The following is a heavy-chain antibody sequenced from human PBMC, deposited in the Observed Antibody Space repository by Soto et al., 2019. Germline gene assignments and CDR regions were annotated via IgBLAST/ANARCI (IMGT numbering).Heavy chain of an antibody. CDR1: GFTFSSYA. Sequence: PGGSLRLSCAASGFTFSSYAMSWVRQAPGKGLEWVSAISGSGGSTYYADSVKGRFTISRDNSKNTLYLQMNSLRAEGTAVYYCAKDLGGYGSGSYSKGADAFDIWGQGAMVTVSS. V-gene: IGHV3-23*01. J-gene: IGHJ3*02. CDR3: AKDLGGYGSGSYSKGADAFDI. D-gene: IGHD3-10*01. CDR2: ISGSGGST.